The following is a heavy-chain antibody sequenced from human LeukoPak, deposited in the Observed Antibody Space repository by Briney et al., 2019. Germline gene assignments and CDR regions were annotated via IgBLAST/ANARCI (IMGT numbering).Heavy chain of an antibody. Sequence: GGSLRLSCAASGFTFSSYGMHWVRQAPGKGLEWVAFIRYDGSNKYYADSVKGRFTISRDNSKNTLYLQMNSLRAEDTAVYYCAKTGGKGQWLYAFDIWGQGTMVTVSS. V-gene: IGHV3-30*02. CDR1: GFTFSSYG. CDR3: AKTGGKGQWLYAFDI. CDR2: IRYDGSNK. J-gene: IGHJ3*02. D-gene: IGHD6-19*01.